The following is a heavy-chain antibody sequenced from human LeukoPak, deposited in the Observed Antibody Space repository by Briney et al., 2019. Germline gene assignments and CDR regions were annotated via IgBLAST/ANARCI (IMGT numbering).Heavy chain of an antibody. CDR3: ARGDGEAASLWENWFDP. CDR1: GYTFTSCY. Sequence: RASVKVSCKASGYTFTSCYMHWVRQAPGQGLEWMGIINPSGGSTSYAQKFQGRVTMTRDMSTNTVYMELSSLRSEDTAVYYCARGDGEAASLWENWFDPWGQGTLVTVSS. D-gene: IGHD6-13*01. CDR2: INPSGGST. V-gene: IGHV1-46*01. J-gene: IGHJ5*02.